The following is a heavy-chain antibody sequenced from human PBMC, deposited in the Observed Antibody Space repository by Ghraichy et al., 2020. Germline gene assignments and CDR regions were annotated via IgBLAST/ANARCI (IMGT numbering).Heavy chain of an antibody. CDR3: ARTPSELSYYYYGMDV. V-gene: IGHV3-74*01. CDR1: GFTFSSYW. Sequence: GESLNISCAASGFTFSSYWMHWVRQAPGKGLVWVSRINSDGSSTSYADSVKGRFTISRDNAKNTLYLQMNSLRAEDTAVYYCARTPSELSYYYYGMDVWGQGTTVTVSS. J-gene: IGHJ6*02. CDR2: INSDGSST. D-gene: IGHD3-10*01.